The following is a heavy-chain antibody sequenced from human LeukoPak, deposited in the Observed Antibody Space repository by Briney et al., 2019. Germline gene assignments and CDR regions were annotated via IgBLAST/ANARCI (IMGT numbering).Heavy chain of an antibody. J-gene: IGHJ4*02. CDR2: IYPGDSDT. D-gene: IGHD6-19*01. CDR1: GYSFTSYW. Sequence: GESLKISRKGSGYSFTSYWIGWVRQMPGKGLEWMGIIYPGDSDTRYSPSFQGQVTISADKSISTAYLQWSSLKASDTAMYYCASHYSSGWRDFDYWGQGTLVTVSS. V-gene: IGHV5-51*01. CDR3: ASHYSSGWRDFDY.